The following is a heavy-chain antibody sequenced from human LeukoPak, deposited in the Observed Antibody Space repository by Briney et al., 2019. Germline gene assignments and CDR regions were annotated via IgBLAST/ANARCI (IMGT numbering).Heavy chain of an antibody. D-gene: IGHD3-3*01. J-gene: IGHJ4*02. CDR2: ISWNSGSI. V-gene: IGHV3-9*01. CDR1: GFTFDDYA. CDR3: AKVGYDFWSGYYKN. Sequence: GGSLRLSCAASGFTFDDYAMHWARQAPGKGLEWVSGISWNSGSIGYADSVKGRFTISRDNAKNSLYLQMNSLRAEDTALYYCAKVGYDFWSGYYKNWGQGTLVTVSS.